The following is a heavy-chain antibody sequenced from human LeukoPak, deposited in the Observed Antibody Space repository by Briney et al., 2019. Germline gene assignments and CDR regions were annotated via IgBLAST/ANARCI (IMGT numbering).Heavy chain of an antibody. Sequence: GGSLRLSCAASGFTFSNHGMNWVRQAPGKGLEWVSGISPSGDITYYADSVKGRFTISRDNSQNTLYLEVISLTAEDTAVYYWAKDDAWLRFGEWSQGTLVTASS. V-gene: IGHV3-23*01. D-gene: IGHD3-10*01. CDR1: GFTFSNHG. J-gene: IGHJ4*02. CDR2: ISPSGDIT. CDR3: AKDDAWLRFGE.